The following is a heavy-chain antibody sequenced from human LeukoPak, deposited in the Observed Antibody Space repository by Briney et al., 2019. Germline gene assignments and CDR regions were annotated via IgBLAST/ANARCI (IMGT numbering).Heavy chain of an antibody. V-gene: IGHV4-38-2*02. Sequence: PSETLSLTCVVSSFSISSGYYWGWIRQPPGKGLEWIGNIHPSGTMFHNSSLNSRVTMSIDTSKNQFSLKLSSVTAADTAVYCAREAERRVVNWGQGTLVTVSS. CDR1: SFSISSGYY. D-gene: IGHD1-1*01. CDR3: AREAERRVVN. J-gene: IGHJ4*02. CDR2: IHPSGTM.